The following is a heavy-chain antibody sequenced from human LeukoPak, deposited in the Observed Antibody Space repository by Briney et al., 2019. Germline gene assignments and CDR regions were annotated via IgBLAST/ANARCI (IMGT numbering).Heavy chain of an antibody. CDR2: ISSSGSTI. V-gene: IGHV3-48*03. CDR1: GFTFSSYE. Sequence: QPGGSLRLSCAASGFTFSSYEMNWVRQAPGKGLEWVSYISSSGSTISYADSVKGRFTISRDNAKNSLYLQMNSLRAEDTAVYYCARLLVYNSGGEAFDHWGQGTLVTVSS. CDR3: ARLLVYNSGGEAFDH. D-gene: IGHD1-20*01. J-gene: IGHJ4*02.